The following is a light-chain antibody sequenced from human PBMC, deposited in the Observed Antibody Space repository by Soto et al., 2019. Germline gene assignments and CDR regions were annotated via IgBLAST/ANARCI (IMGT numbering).Light chain of an antibody. CDR3: QQYDSDPWT. V-gene: IGKV1-5*03. Sequence: DIQMTQSPSTLSASVGDRVTITCRASQSISGWLAWYQQKPGKAPKFLIYKASRLESGVPSRLRGSGSVTEFTLTISSLQPDDFATYYCQQYDSDPWTFGQGTKVEIK. CDR2: KAS. CDR1: QSISGW. J-gene: IGKJ1*01.